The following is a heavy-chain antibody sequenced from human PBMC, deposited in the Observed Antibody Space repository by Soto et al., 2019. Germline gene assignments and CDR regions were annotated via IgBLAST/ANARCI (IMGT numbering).Heavy chain of an antibody. D-gene: IGHD6-13*01. Sequence: PGGSLRLSCAASGFTFCSYSMNWVRQAPGKGLEWVSYISSSSSTIYYADSVKGRFTISRDNAKNSLYLQMNSLRAEDTAVYYCASHYGVAAAGTEWDYWGQGTLVTVSS. CDR2: ISSSSSTI. CDR3: ASHYGVAAAGTEWDY. CDR1: GFTFCSYS. V-gene: IGHV3-48*01. J-gene: IGHJ4*02.